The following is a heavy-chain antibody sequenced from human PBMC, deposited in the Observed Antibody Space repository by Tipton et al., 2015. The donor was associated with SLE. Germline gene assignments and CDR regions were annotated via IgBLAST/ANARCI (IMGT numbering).Heavy chain of an antibody. D-gene: IGHD5-12*01. Sequence: TLSLTCTVSGGSISSLYWSWIRQPPGKTLEWSGDIYSGGSTNYNTSPQSRVSISVDTPKNQFSLRLSSVSAADTAVYYCARVDRGPRYFDLWGRGTLVTVSS. CDR3: ARVDRGPRYFDL. J-gene: IGHJ2*01. CDR2: IYSGGST. CDR1: GGSISSLY. V-gene: IGHV4-59*08.